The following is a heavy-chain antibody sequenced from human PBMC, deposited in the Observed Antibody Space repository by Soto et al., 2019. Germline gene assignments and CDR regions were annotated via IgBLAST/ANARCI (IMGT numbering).Heavy chain of an antibody. CDR2: VIPIVAIA. J-gene: IGHJ6*02. D-gene: IGHD2-2*01. V-gene: IGHV1-69*02. Sequence: SVKVSCKASGYTFSSYYMNWVRQAPGQGLEWMGRVIPIVAIAKYAQKFQGRVTITADKSTSTAYMELSSLRSEDTAVYYCARRSEVVPAIANAMDVWGQGTTVTVSS. CDR1: GYTFSSYY. CDR3: ARRSEVVPAIANAMDV.